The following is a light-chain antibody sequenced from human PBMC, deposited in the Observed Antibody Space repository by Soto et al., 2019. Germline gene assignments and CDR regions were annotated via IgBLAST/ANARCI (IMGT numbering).Light chain of an antibody. CDR3: SLYTSENTYV. CDR2: EAS. Sequence: LTQPPSVSGSPGQSVTISCTGTSTDFVSYNRVSWYQQPPGTAPKLIIYEASNRPSGVPGRFSGSKSGKTASLTISGLQAADEADYYCSLYTSENTYVFGTGTKVTVL. J-gene: IGLJ1*01. CDR1: STDFVSYNR. V-gene: IGLV2-18*01.